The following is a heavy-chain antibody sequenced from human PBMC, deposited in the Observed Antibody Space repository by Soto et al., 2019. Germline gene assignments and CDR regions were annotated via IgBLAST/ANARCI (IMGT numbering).Heavy chain of an antibody. CDR1: GFTFGDYA. D-gene: IGHD2-15*01. CDR2: IRSKAYGETT. V-gene: IGHV3-49*03. Sequence: GGSLRLSCTGSGFTFGDYAMSWSRQAPGKGLEWVGVIRSKAYGETTDYAASVKGRFTIFRDDSKSIAYLQMSSLQTEDTGVYYCTKYTYTSRYSYFGMDVWGQGTTVTVSS. CDR3: TKYTYTSRYSYFGMDV. J-gene: IGHJ6*02.